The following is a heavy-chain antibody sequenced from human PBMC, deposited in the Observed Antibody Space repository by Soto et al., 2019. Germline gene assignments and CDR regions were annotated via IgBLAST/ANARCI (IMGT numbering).Heavy chain of an antibody. J-gene: IGHJ6*03. D-gene: IGHD1-20*01. CDR2: CYYSGGT. CDR1: GGSIGTYY. CDR3: AHHGGWYTLPGCYMNV. Sequence: QVQLQESGPGLVKPSETLSLTCTVSGGSIGTYYWSWIRQPPGKGLEWLGSCYYSGGTNCNPSLKMRVSISRYRYKIQCSLKPSSVTAADTAVYYCAHHGGWYTLPGCYMNVWGKGTGVTVSS. V-gene: IGHV4-59*08.